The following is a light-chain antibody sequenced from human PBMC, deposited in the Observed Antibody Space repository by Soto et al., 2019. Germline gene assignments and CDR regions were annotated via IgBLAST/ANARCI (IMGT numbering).Light chain of an antibody. Sequence: QSVLTQPPSASGTPGQTVTISCSGRSSNIGSNYVYWYQQLPGTAPRLVLYRADQRPSGVPDRFSGSKSGTSASLAISGLRSVDEADYFCAAWDDTLSGLVFGGGTKVTVL. V-gene: IGLV1-47*01. CDR1: SSNIGSNY. CDR3: AAWDDTLSGLV. J-gene: IGLJ2*01. CDR2: RAD.